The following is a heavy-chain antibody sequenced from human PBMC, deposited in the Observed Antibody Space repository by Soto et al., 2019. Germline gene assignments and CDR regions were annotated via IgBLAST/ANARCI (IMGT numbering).Heavy chain of an antibody. D-gene: IGHD1-1*01. CDR2: ISSGGSGT. V-gene: IGHV3-23*01. Sequence: GESLKISCAASGFTFSNYAMSWVRQAPGKVLQWVSTISSGGSGTYYADSVKGRFTFSRDNSKNTLYLQMNSLRAEDTAIYYCARTASEYSNWGQGTLVTVSS. CDR1: GFTFSNYA. J-gene: IGHJ4*02. CDR3: ARTASEYSN.